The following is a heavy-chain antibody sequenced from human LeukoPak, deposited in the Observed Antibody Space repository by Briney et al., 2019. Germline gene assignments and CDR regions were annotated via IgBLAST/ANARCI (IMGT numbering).Heavy chain of an antibody. CDR3: ARERRSSWYQL. CDR2: ISSSGSTT. J-gene: IGHJ1*01. D-gene: IGHD6-13*01. CDR1: GFTFSSYE. Sequence: PGGSLRLSCAASGFTFSSYEMNWVRQAPGKGLEWVSYISSSGSTTYYADSVKGRFTISRDNAKNSLYLQMNSLRAEDTAVYYCARERRSSWYQLWGQGTLVTVSS. V-gene: IGHV3-48*03.